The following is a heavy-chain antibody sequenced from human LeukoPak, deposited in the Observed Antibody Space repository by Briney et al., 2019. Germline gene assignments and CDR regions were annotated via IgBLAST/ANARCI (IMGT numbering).Heavy chain of an antibody. Sequence: ASVKVSCKASGYTFTGYCMHWVRQAPGQGLEWMGWIYPNSGGTNYAQKFQGWVTLTRDTSISTAYMELSRLRSDDTAVYYCALGYYYGFGAFDIWGQGTMVTVSS. J-gene: IGHJ3*02. D-gene: IGHD3-22*01. CDR1: GYTFTGYC. CDR3: ALGYYYGFGAFDI. V-gene: IGHV1-2*04. CDR2: IYPNSGGT.